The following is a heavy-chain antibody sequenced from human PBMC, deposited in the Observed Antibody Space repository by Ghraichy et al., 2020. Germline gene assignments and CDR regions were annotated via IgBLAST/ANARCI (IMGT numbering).Heavy chain of an antibody. D-gene: IGHD4-17*01. Sequence: GGSLRLSCAASGFTFSDYYMSWIRQAPGKGLEWVSYISSSGSTIYYADSVKGRFTISRDNAKNSLYLQMNSLRAEDTAVYYCARDLTVTFRNYYYYGMDVWGQGTTVTVSS. J-gene: IGHJ6*02. V-gene: IGHV3-11*01. CDR2: ISSSGSTI. CDR1: GFTFSDYY. CDR3: ARDLTVTFRNYYYYGMDV.